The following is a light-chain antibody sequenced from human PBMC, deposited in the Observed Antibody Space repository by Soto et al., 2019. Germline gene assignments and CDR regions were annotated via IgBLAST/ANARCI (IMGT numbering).Light chain of an antibody. J-gene: IGKJ4*01. Sequence: EIVLTQSPGTLSLSPGERATLSCRASQSVSSSSLAWYQQRPGQAPRLLIYDASNRATGIPARFSGSGSGTDFTLTISSLEPEDFAVYYCQQRSNWPKSLTFGGGTKVEIK. CDR2: DAS. V-gene: IGKV3D-20*02. CDR1: QSVSSSS. CDR3: QQRSNWPKSLT.